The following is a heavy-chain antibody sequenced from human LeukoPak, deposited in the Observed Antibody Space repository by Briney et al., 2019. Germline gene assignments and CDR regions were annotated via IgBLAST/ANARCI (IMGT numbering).Heavy chain of an antibody. Sequence: SETLSLTCTVSGGSISSYYWSWIRQPPGKGLEWIGYIYYSGSTNYNPSLKSRVTISVDTSKNQFSLKLSSVTAADTAVYYCARIGSSSWYPWFDPWGQGTLVTVSS. CDR1: GGSISSYY. J-gene: IGHJ5*02. CDR3: ARIGSSSWYPWFDP. V-gene: IGHV4-59*01. D-gene: IGHD6-13*01. CDR2: IYYSGST.